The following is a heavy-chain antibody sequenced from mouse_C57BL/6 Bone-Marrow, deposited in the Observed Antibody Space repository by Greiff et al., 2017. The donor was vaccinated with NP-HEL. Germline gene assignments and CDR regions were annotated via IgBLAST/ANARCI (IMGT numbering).Heavy chain of an antibody. CDR1: GYAFSSSW. J-gene: IGHJ1*03. CDR2: IYPGDGDT. V-gene: IGHV1-82*01. D-gene: IGHD1-1*01. Sequence: VQLQQSGPELVKPGASVKISCKASGYAFSSSWMNWVKQRPGKGLEWIGRIYPGDGDTNYNGKFKGKATLTADKSSSTAYMQLSSLTSEDSAVYVCARRYYGGGYFDVWGTGTTVTVSS. CDR3: ARRYYGGGYFDV.